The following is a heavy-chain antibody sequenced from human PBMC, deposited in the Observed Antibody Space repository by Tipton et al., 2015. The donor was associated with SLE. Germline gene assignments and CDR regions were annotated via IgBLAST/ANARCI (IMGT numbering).Heavy chain of an antibody. V-gene: IGHV4-59*11. D-gene: IGHD6-13*01. CDR1: GGSISSHY. J-gene: IGHJ4*02. CDR2: IYYSGST. Sequence: GLVKPSETLSLTCTVSGGSISSHYWSWIRQPPGKGLEWIGYIYYSGSTNYNPSLKSRVTISVDTSKNQFSLKLSSVTAADTAVYYCAASAGGNFDYWGQGTLVTVAS. CDR3: AASAGGNFDY.